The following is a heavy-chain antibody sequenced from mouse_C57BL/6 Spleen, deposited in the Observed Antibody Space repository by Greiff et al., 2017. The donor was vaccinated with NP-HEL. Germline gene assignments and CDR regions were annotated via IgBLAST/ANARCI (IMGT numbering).Heavy chain of an antibody. CDR1: GYTFTSYW. Sequence: QVQLQQPGAELVRPGSSVKLSCKASGYTFTSYWMHWVKQRPIQGLEWIGNIDPSDSGTHYNQKFKDKATLTVDKSSSTAYMQLSSLTSEDSAVYYCARDLEAYWGQGTLVTVSA. CDR3: ARDLEAY. CDR2: IDPSDSGT. V-gene: IGHV1-52*01. J-gene: IGHJ3*01.